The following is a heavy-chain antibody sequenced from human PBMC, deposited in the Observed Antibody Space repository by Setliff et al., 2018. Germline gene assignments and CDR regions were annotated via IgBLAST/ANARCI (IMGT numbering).Heavy chain of an antibody. CDR2: IGHTGSI. CDR1: GYSISSGYI. V-gene: IGHV4-38-2*02. Sequence: SETLSLTCTVSGYSISSGYIWGWIRQPPGKGLEWVGNIGHTGSINYNPSLKSRVTISVDTSKNQFSLKLSSVTAADMAVYYCARGEGCNDGICLYQFDFWGQGTTVTVSS. D-gene: IGHD2-2*01. J-gene: IGHJ6*02. CDR3: ARGEGCNDGICLYQFDF.